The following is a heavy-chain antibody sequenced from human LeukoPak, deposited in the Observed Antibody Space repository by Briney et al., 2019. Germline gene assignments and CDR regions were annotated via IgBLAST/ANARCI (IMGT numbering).Heavy chain of an antibody. Sequence: GASVKVSCKASGYTFTSYDINWVRQATGQGLEWMGWMNPNSGNTGYAQKFQGRVTITRNTSISTAYMELSSLRSEDTAVYYCARARSSVSSDAFDIRGQGTMVTVSS. D-gene: IGHD3-22*01. J-gene: IGHJ3*02. V-gene: IGHV1-8*03. CDR3: ARARSSVSSDAFDI. CDR2: MNPNSGNT. CDR1: GYTFTSYD.